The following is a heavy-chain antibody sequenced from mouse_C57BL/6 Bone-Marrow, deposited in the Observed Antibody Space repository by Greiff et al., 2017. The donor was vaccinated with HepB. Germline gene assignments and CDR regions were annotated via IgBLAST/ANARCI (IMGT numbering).Heavy chain of an antibody. CDR1: GFNIKDDY. CDR3: TARFSEGCPYFDY. J-gene: IGHJ2*01. Sequence: VQLQQSGAELVRPGASVKLSCTASGFNIKDDYMHWVKQRPEQGLEWIGWIDPENGDTEYASKFQGKATITADTSSNTAYLQLSSLTSEDTAVYYCTARFSEGCPYFDYWGQGTTLTVSS. CDR2: IDPENGDT. D-gene: IGHD3-1*01. V-gene: IGHV14-4*01.